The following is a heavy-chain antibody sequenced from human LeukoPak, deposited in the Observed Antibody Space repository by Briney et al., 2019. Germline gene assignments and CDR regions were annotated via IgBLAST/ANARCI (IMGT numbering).Heavy chain of an antibody. CDR3: ARQSSGFFASDY. Sequence: ASVKVSCKASGYTFIGNYMHWVRQAPGQGLEWMGWINPNSGGTKYAQKFQGRVTMTRDPSISTAYMELSRLRSDDTAVYFCARQSSGFFASDYWGQGTLVTVSS. V-gene: IGHV1-2*02. CDR2: INPNSGGT. J-gene: IGHJ4*02. D-gene: IGHD6-25*01. CDR1: GYTFIGNY.